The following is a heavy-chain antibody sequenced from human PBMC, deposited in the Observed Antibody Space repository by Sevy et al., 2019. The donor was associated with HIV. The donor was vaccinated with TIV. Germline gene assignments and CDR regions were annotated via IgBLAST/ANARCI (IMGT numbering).Heavy chain of an antibody. CDR1: GYTFTSYA. CDR2: INTNTGNP. V-gene: IGHV7-4-1*02. CDR3: ARGGLGVVRHPDSY. Sequence: ASVKVSCKASGYTFTSYAMNWVRQAPGQGLEWMGWINTNTGNPTYAQAFTGRFVFSLDTSVSTAYLQISSLKAEDTAVYYCARGGLGVVRHPDSYWGQGTLVTVSS. D-gene: IGHD2-15*01. J-gene: IGHJ4*02.